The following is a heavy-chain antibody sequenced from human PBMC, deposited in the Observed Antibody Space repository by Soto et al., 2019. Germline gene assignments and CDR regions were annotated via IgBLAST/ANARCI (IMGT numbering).Heavy chain of an antibody. CDR3: ARPYSGYDFDI. CDR1: GFTFSSYS. Sequence: PGGSLRLSCAASGFTFSSYSMNWVRQAPGKGLEWVSYISSSSSTIYYADSVKGRFTISRDNAKNLLYLQMNSLRAEDTAVYYCARPYSGYDFDIWGQGTMVTVSS. J-gene: IGHJ3*02. D-gene: IGHD5-12*01. V-gene: IGHV3-48*01. CDR2: ISSSSSTI.